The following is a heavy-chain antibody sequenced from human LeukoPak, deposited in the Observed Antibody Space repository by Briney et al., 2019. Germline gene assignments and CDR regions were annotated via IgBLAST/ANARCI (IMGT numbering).Heavy chain of an antibody. CDR3: ARDPSMRTNYYVSGPQNWFDS. CDR2: INPSGGST. Sequence: ASVKVSCKTSGYTFTSYYMHWVRQAPGQGLEWMGIINPSGGSTSYAQKFQGRVAMTRDTSSSTVYMEMTSLRSEDTAVYYCARDPSMRTNYYVSGPQNWFDSWGQGTLVTVSS. V-gene: IGHV1-46*01. D-gene: IGHD3-10*01. CDR1: GYTFTSYY. J-gene: IGHJ5*01.